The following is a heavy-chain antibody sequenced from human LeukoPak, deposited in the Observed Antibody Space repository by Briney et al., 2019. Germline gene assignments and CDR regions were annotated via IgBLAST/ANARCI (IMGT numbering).Heavy chain of an antibody. D-gene: IGHD1-26*01. V-gene: IGHV1-18*01. Sequence: ASVKVSCKASGYTFTSYGINWVRQAPGQGLEWMGWISAYNDNANYAQKVQGRVTMTTDTSTNTAYMELRSLRSDDTAMYYCASGPPSRIVGSPPGFDYWGQGTLVTVSS. J-gene: IGHJ4*02. CDR1: GYTFTSYG. CDR2: ISAYNDNA. CDR3: ASGPPSRIVGSPPGFDY.